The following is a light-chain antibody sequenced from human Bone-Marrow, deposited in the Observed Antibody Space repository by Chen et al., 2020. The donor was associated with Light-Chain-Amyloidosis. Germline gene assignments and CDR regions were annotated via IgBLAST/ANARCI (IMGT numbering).Light chain of an antibody. CDR3: QRSHSRPLT. CDR1: QDIRGF. V-gene: IGKV1-39*01. CDR2: ASS. J-gene: IGKJ4*01. Sequence: DILMTQSPSSLSASVGDRVTITCRASQDIRGFLHWYQQKPGKAPNLLIHASSTLQSGVPSRFSGSGSGTDFTLTIRSLQPDDFATYYCQRSHSRPLTVGGGSKVENK.